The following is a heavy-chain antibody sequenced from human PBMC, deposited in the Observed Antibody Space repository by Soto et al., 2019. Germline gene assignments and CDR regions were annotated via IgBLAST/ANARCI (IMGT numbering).Heavy chain of an antibody. CDR1: GGSISSAGNY. D-gene: IGHD2-2*01. CDR3: AKGACSSTACYEFDS. J-gene: IGHJ5*01. CDR2: IYNSGNT. V-gene: IGHV4-31*03. Sequence: QVQLQESGPGLVKPSQTLSLTCTVSGGSISSAGNYWNWIRQHPGKGLEWIGYIYNSGNTYYNPSLKSRVTILIARSANPFSLKLTSVTAADTAVYYCAKGACSSTACYEFDSWGQGTLVTVSS.